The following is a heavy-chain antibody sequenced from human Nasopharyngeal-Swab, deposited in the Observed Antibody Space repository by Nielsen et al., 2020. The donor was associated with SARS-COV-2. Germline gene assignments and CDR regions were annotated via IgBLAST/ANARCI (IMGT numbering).Heavy chain of an antibody. D-gene: IGHD5-24*01. Sequence: GESLKISCAASGFTFSSYGMHWVRQAPGKGLEWVAVIWYDGSNKYYADSVKGRFTISRDNSKNTLYLQMNSLRAEDTAVYYCARGDGYNYPFDYWDQGTLVTVSS. V-gene: IGHV3-33*01. J-gene: IGHJ4*02. CDR1: GFTFSSYG. CDR2: IWYDGSNK. CDR3: ARGDGYNYPFDY.